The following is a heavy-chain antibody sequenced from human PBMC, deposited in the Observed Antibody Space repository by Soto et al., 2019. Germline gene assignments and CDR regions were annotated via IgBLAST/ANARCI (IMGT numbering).Heavy chain of an antibody. CDR3: AHRVLRTVFGLVTTTAIYFDF. J-gene: IGHJ4*02. CDR1: GFSLTTSGVG. CDR2: FYWDDDK. V-gene: IGHV2-5*02. D-gene: IGHD3-3*01. Sequence: QITLNESGPTQVKPRQTLTLTCTFSGFSLTTSGVGLGWIRQSPGKAPEWLALFYWDDDKRYSPSLKSRLTITKNTSKNQVVLTMADLDPADTATYYCAHRVLRTVFGLVTTTAIYFDFWGQGTPVAVSS.